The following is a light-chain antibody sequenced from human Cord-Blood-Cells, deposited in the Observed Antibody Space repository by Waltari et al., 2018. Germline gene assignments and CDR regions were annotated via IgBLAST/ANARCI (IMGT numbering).Light chain of an antibody. CDR2: GKN. J-gene: IGLJ1*01. CDR3: NSRDSSGNV. V-gene: IGLV3-19*01. CDR1: SLRSYY. Sequence: SSELTQDPAVSVALGQTVRITCTGDSLRSYYASWYRQKPGQAPVLVIYGKNNRPSGIPDRFSGSSSGNTASLTITGAQAEDEADYYCNSRDSSGNVFGTGTKVTVL.